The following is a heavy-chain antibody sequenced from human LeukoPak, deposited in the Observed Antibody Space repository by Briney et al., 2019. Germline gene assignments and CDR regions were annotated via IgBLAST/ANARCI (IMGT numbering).Heavy chain of an antibody. CDR1: GFTFTSYA. J-gene: IGHJ4*02. V-gene: IGHV3-23*01. Sequence: GGSLRLSCAASGFTFTSYAMSWVRQAPGKGLEWVSAISGSGGSTYYADSVKGRFTISRDNSKNTLYLQMNGLRAADTAVYYCAKTAEGYFDYWGQGTLVTVSS. CDR2: ISGSGGST. CDR3: AKTAEGYFDY.